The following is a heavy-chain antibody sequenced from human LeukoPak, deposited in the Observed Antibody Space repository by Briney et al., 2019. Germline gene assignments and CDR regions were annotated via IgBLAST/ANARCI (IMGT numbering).Heavy chain of an antibody. CDR2: INHSGST. V-gene: IGHV4-34*01. CDR3: ARRMTTATAGYYYYMDV. CDR1: GGSFSGYH. Sequence: SETLSLTCAVYGGSFSGYHWSWIRQPPGKGLGWIGEINHSGSTNYNPSLKSRVTISVDTSKNQFSLKLSSVTAADTAVYYCARRMTTATAGYYYYMDVWGKGTTVTVSS. J-gene: IGHJ6*03. D-gene: IGHD4-11*01.